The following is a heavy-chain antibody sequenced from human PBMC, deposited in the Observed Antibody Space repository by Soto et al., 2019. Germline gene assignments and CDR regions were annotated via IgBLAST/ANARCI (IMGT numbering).Heavy chain of an antibody. CDR1: GGTFSSYA. Sequence: QVQLVQSGAEVKKPGSSVKVSCKASGGTFSSYAISWVRQAPGQGLEWMGGIIPVFGTANYAQTFQGRVTITADESTRTEYMELSSLRSEDIDVYYCARGGVGYSYVGCDAFDILGQGKMGTVSS. J-gene: IGHJ3*02. V-gene: IGHV1-69*01. D-gene: IGHD5-18*01. CDR2: IIPVFGTA. CDR3: ARGGVGYSYVGCDAFDI.